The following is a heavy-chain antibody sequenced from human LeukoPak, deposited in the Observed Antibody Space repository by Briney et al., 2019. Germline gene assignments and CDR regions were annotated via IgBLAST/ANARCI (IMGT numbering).Heavy chain of an antibody. CDR3: TRDPRHFDS. D-gene: IGHD6-6*01. CDR2: ISGSGHDI. Sequence: GGSLRLSCAASGFTFSDSYMTWVRQAPGKGVEWVAYISGSGHDINYSDSVKGRFTISRDNAKNSLYLQMSSLRVEDTAVYYCTRDPRHFDSCGQGTLVSVSS. J-gene: IGHJ5*01. CDR1: GFTFSDSY. V-gene: IGHV3-11*04.